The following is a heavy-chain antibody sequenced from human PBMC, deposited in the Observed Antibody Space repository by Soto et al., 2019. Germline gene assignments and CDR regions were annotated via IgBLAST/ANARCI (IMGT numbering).Heavy chain of an antibody. CDR2: IIPIFGTA. CDR1: GGTFSSYA. V-gene: IGHV1-69*05. CDR3: ARDGQLVINYFDY. D-gene: IGHD6-13*01. J-gene: IGHJ4*02. Sequence: ASGGTFSSYAIIWVRQAPGQGLEWMGGIIPIFGTANYAQKFQGRFTISRDNAKNSLYLQMNSLRAEDTAVYYCARDGQLVINYFDYWGQGTLVTVSS.